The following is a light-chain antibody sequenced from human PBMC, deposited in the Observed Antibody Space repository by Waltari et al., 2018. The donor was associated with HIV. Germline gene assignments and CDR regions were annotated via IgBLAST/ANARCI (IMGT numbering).Light chain of an antibody. CDR3: QQYSTLGT. CDR1: QSVGIW. J-gene: IGKJ1*01. CDR2: RAS. Sequence: DIQMTQSPSTLSASVGDRVTLTCRASQSVGIWLAWYQQKPGKAPNLLIYRASDLQSGVPPSFSASGSGTEFSLTISNMQPEDFGTYYCQQYSTLGTFGQGNKVEIK. V-gene: IGKV1-5*03.